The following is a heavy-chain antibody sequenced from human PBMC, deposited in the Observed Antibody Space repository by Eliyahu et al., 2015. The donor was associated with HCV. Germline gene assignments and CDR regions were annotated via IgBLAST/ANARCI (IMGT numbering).Heavy chain of an antibody. Sequence: QVQLVQSGAEVKKPGASVKVSCKALGDTFTAXYMHWVRQAPGQGLEWVGWINPSTGGSDSAQRFQGRVTLTRDTSISTVYMELTRLTSDDTAVYYCARDFASTVSASGLSLNFFFYGLDVWGQGTTVTVSS. CDR2: INPSTGGS. CDR1: GDTFTAXY. J-gene: IGHJ6*02. CDR3: ARDFASTVSASGLSLNFFFYGLDV. V-gene: IGHV1-2*02. D-gene: IGHD4-17*01.